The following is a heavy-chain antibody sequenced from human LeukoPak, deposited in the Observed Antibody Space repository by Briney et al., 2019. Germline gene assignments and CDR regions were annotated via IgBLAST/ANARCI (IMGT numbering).Heavy chain of an antibody. D-gene: IGHD2-2*01. Sequence: GGSLRLSCAASGFTVSSNYMSWVRQAPGKGLEWVSAISGSGGSTYYADSVKGRFTISRDNSKNTLYLQMNSLRAEDTAVYYCAKIPGDIVVVPAAIGGYYYYMDVWGKGTTVTVSS. CDR3: AKIPGDIVVVPAAIGGYYYYMDV. CDR2: ISGSGGST. J-gene: IGHJ6*03. CDR1: GFTVSSNY. V-gene: IGHV3-23*01.